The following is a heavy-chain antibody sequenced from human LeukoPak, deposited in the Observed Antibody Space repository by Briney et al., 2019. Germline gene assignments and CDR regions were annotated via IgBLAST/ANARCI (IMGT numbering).Heavy chain of an antibody. D-gene: IGHD3-22*01. V-gene: IGHV4-39*07. CDR3: ARGPGAGYYDSSGYSSRFYYFDY. J-gene: IGHJ4*02. CDR1: GGSISSSSYY. Sequence: PSETLSLTCTVSGGSISSSSYYWGWIRQPPGKGLEWIGSIYYSGSTYYNPSLKSRVTISVDTSKNQFSLKLSSVTAADTAVYYCARGPGAGYYDSSGYSSRFYYFDYWGQGTLVTVSS. CDR2: IYYSGST.